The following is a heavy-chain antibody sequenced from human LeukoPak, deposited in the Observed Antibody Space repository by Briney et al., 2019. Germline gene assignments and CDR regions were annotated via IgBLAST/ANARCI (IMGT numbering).Heavy chain of an antibody. CDR2: IGGSGGRT. J-gene: IGHJ4*02. CDR3: AKDSYDSSGYYIQGLFDY. D-gene: IGHD3-22*01. CDR1: GFIFSNYA. V-gene: IGHV3-23*01. Sequence: VGSLRLSCAASGFIFSNYAMSWVRQAPGQGLEWVSGIGGSGGRTYYADSVKGRFTIPRDNSKNTLYLQMNNLRAEDTAVYYCAKDSYDSSGYYIQGLFDYWGQGTLVTVSS.